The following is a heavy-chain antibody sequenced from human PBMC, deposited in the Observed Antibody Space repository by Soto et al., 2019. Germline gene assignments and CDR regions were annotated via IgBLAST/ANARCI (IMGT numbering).Heavy chain of an antibody. Sequence: EVQLLESGGGLVQPGGSLRLSCAASGFTFSSYAMSWVRQAPGKGLEWVSAISGSGGSTYYADSVKGRFTISRDNSKNALYLQMTSLIAEDTAVYYCAADGFGELVSSSPESFGMDVWGQGTTVTVSS. J-gene: IGHJ6*02. CDR1: GFTFSSYA. CDR2: ISGSGGST. CDR3: AADGFGELVSSSPESFGMDV. D-gene: IGHD3-10*01. V-gene: IGHV3-23*01.